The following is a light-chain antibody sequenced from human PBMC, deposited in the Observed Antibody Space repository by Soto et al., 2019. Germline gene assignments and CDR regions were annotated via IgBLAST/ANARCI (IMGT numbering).Light chain of an antibody. CDR3: QQRFSYPIT. J-gene: IGKJ5*01. Sequence: DIQMTQSPSSLSASVGDRVTITCPALQSIRRSLNWYRQNRGKAPKPLIYSASSLQSGVPSRFSGSRSGTDVTLTISSLQPKEVATDYCQQRFSYPITFGQGTRLEIK. V-gene: IGKV1-39*01. CDR1: QSIRRS. CDR2: SAS.